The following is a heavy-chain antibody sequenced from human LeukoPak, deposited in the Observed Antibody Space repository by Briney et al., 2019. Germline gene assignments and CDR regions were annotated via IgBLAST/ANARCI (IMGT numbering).Heavy chain of an antibody. CDR3: ARGTTDGYSYGRFDY. D-gene: IGHD5-18*01. V-gene: IGHV4-31*03. CDR2: IYYSGTT. Sequence: SETLSLTCTVSGGSISSGGFYWSWIRQHPGKGLEWLGYIYYSGTTYYNPSLKSRVTFSVDTSKNQFSLKLNPVTAADTALYYCARGTTDGYSYGRFDYWGQGTLVTVSP. J-gene: IGHJ4*02. CDR1: GGSISSGGFY.